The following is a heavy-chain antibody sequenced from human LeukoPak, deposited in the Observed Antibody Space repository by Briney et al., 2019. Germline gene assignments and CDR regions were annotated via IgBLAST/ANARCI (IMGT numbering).Heavy chain of an antibody. Sequence: PGGSLRLSCAASGFTFSNYWMHWVRQAPGKGLVWVSRIHSDGSSTYYADSVRGRFTVSRDNSNNTLNLQMNSLRAEDTAVYYCAKVIGRSGYSLDAFDIWGQGTMVTVSS. D-gene: IGHD3-22*01. CDR2: IHSDGSST. CDR1: GFTFSNYW. CDR3: AKVIGRSGYSLDAFDI. V-gene: IGHV3-74*01. J-gene: IGHJ3*02.